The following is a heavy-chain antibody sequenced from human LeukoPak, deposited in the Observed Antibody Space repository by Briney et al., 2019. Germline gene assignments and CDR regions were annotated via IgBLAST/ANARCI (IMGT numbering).Heavy chain of an antibody. CDR1: GYRFTSYW. V-gene: IGHV5-51*01. J-gene: IGHJ4*02. CDR2: IYPGDSDT. Sequence: GESLKISCKGSGYRFTSYWIGWVRQMPGKGLEWMGIIYPGDSDTRYSPSFQGQVTISADKSISTAYLQWSSLKASDTAIYYCARVPTIQDFDYWGQGTLVTVSS. D-gene: IGHD2-2*02. CDR3: ARVPTIQDFDY.